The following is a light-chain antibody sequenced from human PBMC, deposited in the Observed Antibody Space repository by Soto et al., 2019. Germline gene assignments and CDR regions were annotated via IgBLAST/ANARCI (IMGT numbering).Light chain of an antibody. CDR1: QSVNSRY. Sequence: EIVLTQSPGTLSLSPGERATLSCRASQSVNSRYLAWYQQKPGQAPSLLMYGTSSRATGIPDRFSGSGSGTDFTLTIRRLEPEDVAVYYCQKYETSPLTFGGGTKVDIK. V-gene: IGKV3-20*01. CDR2: GTS. J-gene: IGKJ4*01. CDR3: QKYETSPLT.